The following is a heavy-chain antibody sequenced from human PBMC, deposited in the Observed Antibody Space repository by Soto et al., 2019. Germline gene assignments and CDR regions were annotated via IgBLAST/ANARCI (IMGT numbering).Heavy chain of an antibody. CDR1: GFTFSSYG. D-gene: IGHD5-12*01. CDR3: AREMVRDGYNNGYFDY. CDR2: IWYDGSNK. V-gene: IGHV3-33*01. J-gene: IGHJ4*02. Sequence: QVQLVESGGGVVQPGRSLRLSCAASGFTFSSYGMHWVRQAPGKGLEWVAVIWYDGSNKYYADSVKGRFTISRDNSKNTLYLQMNSLRAEDTAVYYCAREMVRDGYNNGYFDYWGQGTLVTVSS.